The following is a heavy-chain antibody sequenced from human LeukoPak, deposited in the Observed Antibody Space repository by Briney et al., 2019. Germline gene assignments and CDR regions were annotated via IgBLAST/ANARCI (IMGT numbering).Heavy chain of an antibody. Sequence: GGSLRLSCAASGFTFSSYGMSWVRQAPGKGLEWVSGISGSGGSTYYADSVKGRFTISRDNSKHTLSLQMNSLRAEDTAVYYCAEDNYYDRSGYYGEYFQHWGQGTLVTVSS. CDR3: AEDNYYDRSGYYGEYFQH. V-gene: IGHV3-23*01. CDR1: GFTFSSYG. D-gene: IGHD3-22*01. CDR2: ISGSGGST. J-gene: IGHJ1*01.